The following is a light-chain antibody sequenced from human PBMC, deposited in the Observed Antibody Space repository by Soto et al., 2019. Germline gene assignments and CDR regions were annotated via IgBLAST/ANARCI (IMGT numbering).Light chain of an antibody. J-gene: IGKJ2*01. V-gene: IGKV1-39*01. CDR2: AAS. CDR3: QQSYSNPYT. CDR1: QSISNY. Sequence: DIQMTQSPSSLPASVGDRVTITCRANQSISNYLNWYQQKPGKAPKLLIYAASNLQSGVPSRFSGGGSGTDFILSISSLQPEDFATYYCQQSYSNPYTFGQGTKLEI.